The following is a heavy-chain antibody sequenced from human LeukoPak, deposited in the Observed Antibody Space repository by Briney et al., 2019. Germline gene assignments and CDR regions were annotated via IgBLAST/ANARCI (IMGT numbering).Heavy chain of an antibody. D-gene: IGHD3-22*01. CDR3: ARGRTYFDGRGFYY. CDR2: INHSGST. Sequence: SETLSLTCAVYGGSFSGYYWSWIRQPPGKGLEWIGEINHSGSTNYQPSLKSRVTISFDTSKNQFSLKVNSVTAADTAVYYCARGRTYFDGRGFYYWGQGTLVIVSS. J-gene: IGHJ4*02. V-gene: IGHV4-34*01. CDR1: GGSFSGYY.